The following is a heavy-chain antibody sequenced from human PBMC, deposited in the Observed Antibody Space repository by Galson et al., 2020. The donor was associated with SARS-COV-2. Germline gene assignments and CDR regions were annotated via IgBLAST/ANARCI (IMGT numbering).Heavy chain of an antibody. CDR1: GFTFRNYA. CDR2: ISGSSGGT. Sequence: GESLKISCAASGFTFRNYAMTWVRQAPGKGLGWVSAISGSSGGTYYADSVKGRFTISRDNSKNTLYLQMNRLRAADTAVYYCAKEADTGGYYWGGLTYWGQGALGTVAS. D-gene: IGHD3-22*01. CDR3: AKEADTGGYYWGGLTY. J-gene: IGHJ4*02. V-gene: IGHV3-23*01.